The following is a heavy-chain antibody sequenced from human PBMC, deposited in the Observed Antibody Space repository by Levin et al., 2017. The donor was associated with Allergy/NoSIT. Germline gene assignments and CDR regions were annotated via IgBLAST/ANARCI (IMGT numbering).Heavy chain of an antibody. J-gene: IGHJ4*02. CDR3: VKEVIGQSFGDF. CDR1: GFIVSSYA. CDR2: IDGGRT. D-gene: IGHD2-21*01. Sequence: QAGGSLRLSCAASGFIVSSYAMSWVRQPLGKGLEWVSAIDGGRTYYADSVKGRFTISRDNSKNTLYLQMNSLRAGDTAVYFCVKEVIGQSFGDFWGQGIPVTVSS. V-gene: IGHV3-23*01.